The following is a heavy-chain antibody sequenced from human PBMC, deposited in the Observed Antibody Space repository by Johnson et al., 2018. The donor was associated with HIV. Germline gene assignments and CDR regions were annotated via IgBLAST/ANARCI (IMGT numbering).Heavy chain of an antibody. Sequence: QMLLVESGGGVVQPGRSLRLSCEASGFIFSDSYMSWIRQAPGKGLEWVSYISGSIGYADSVKGRFTISRDNAKNSLYLQMNSLRAEDTAVYYCAKQETSPAAGTFGAFDIWGQGTMVTVSS. CDR2: ISGSI. CDR1: GFIFSDSY. J-gene: IGHJ3*02. V-gene: IGHV3-11*01. CDR3: AKQETSPAAGTFGAFDI. D-gene: IGHD6-13*01.